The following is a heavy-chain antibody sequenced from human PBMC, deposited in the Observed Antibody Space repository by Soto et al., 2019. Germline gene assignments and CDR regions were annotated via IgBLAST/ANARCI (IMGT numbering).Heavy chain of an antibody. D-gene: IGHD6-6*01. CDR3: ARGGYIAARSYYFHY. CDR2: INHSGST. V-gene: IGHV4-34*01. CDR1: GGSFSGYY. J-gene: IGHJ4*02. Sequence: SETLSLTCAVYGGSFSGYYWSWIRQPPGKGLEWIGEINHSGSTNYNPSLKSRVTISVDTSKNQFSLKLSSVTAADTAVYYCARGGYIAARSYYFHYWGQGTMVTV.